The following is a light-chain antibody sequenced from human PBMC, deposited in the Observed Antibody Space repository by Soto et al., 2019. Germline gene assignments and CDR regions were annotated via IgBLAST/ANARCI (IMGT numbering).Light chain of an antibody. J-gene: IGLJ2*01. CDR2: YDS. CDR1: NLGRKS. V-gene: IGLV3-21*01. CDR3: QVWDSNSDHSV. Sequence: SYELTQPPSVSVAPGETARMTCGGNNLGRKSVHWYHQKTGQAPVLVIYYDSDRPSGIPERFSGYNDGNTDTLTITRVEAGDEAGDYCQVWDSNSDHSVFGGGTTLTVL.